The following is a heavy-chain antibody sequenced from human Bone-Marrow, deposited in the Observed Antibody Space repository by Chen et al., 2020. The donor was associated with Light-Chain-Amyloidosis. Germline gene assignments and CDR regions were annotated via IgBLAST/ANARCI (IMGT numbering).Heavy chain of an antibody. D-gene: IGHD3-16*02. Sequence: QVQLVQSGAEVKKPGASVRVSCKASGYNFTDYDINWVRQAPGQGLEWMGWMNPSNGNRGYAQTFKARVSMTRDISINTAYMELSRLRSEDTAVYYCSRGPLRAYIWGSFRDTWFDPWGQGTLVIVSS. J-gene: IGHJ5*02. CDR1: GYNFTDYD. CDR3: SRGPLRAYIWGSFRDTWFDP. CDR2: MNPSNGNR. V-gene: IGHV1-8*01.